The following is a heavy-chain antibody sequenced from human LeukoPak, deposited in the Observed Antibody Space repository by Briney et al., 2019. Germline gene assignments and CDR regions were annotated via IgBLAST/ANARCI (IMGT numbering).Heavy chain of an antibody. CDR2: IYYSGST. Sequence: SETLSLTCAVSGDSINNFYWSWIRQPPGKGLQWIGYIYYSGSTNYNPSLKGRVTISVDTSKNQFSLKLSSVTAADTAVYYCAKAQQQLVRNWFDPWGQGTLVTVSS. CDR1: GDSINNFY. CDR3: AKAQQQLVRNWFDP. J-gene: IGHJ5*02. D-gene: IGHD6-13*01. V-gene: IGHV4-59*12.